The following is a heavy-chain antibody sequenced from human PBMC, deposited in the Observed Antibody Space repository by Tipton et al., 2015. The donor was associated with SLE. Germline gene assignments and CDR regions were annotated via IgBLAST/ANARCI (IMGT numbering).Heavy chain of an antibody. CDR1: GDSITSITRTNW. Sequence: TLSLTCTVSGDSITSITRTNWWSWVRQPPGKGLEWIGEIFHSGSTNYRPSLKSRVIISVDKSKNQFSLKLTSVTAADTAVYYCARRPLGYCSGGSCYPRAFDIWGQGTMVTVSS. CDR2: IFHSGST. D-gene: IGHD2-15*01. J-gene: IGHJ3*02. V-gene: IGHV4-4*02. CDR3: ARRPLGYCSGGSCYPRAFDI.